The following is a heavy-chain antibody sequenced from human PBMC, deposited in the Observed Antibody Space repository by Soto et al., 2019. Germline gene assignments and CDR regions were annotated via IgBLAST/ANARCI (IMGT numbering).Heavy chain of an antibody. CDR3: ARVIIDYVLGSYRWGAFDI. D-gene: IGHD3-16*02. Sequence: QVQLVQSGAEVKKPGASVKVSCKASGYTFTSYAMHWVRQAPGQRLEWMGWINAGNGNTKYSQKFQGRVTITRDTSASAAYMELSGLRSEDTAVYYCARVIIDYVLGSYRWGAFDIWGQGTMVTVSS. V-gene: IGHV1-3*01. CDR2: INAGNGNT. J-gene: IGHJ3*02. CDR1: GYTFTSYA.